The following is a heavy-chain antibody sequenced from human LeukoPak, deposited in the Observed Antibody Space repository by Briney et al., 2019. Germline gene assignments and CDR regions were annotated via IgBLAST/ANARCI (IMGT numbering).Heavy chain of an antibody. D-gene: IGHD6-13*01. CDR3: ARDRIEQQRTLGRSTSYYNYYYMDV. CDR1: GFTFSSYW. Sequence: GGSLRLSCAASGFTFSSYWMHWVRQAPGKGLVWVSRINSDGSSTSYADSVKVRFTISRDNAKNSLYLQMNSLRAEDTAVYYCARDRIEQQRTLGRSTSYYNYYYMDVWGKGTTVTISS. J-gene: IGHJ6*03. CDR2: INSDGSST. V-gene: IGHV3-74*01.